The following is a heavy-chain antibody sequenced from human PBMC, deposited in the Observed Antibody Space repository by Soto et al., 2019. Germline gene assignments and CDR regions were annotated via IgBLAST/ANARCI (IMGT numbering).Heavy chain of an antibody. CDR1: GGSIISASYS. D-gene: IGHD6-6*01. CDR2: IYSSGST. Sequence: QVQLQESGPRLVKPSQTLSLSCAVSGGSIISASYSWNWIRQSPGRGLEWIGHIYSSGSTYYNPFIKRRVSRAVDSSNNQFSLKMTSVAAAATAVYFCAREDAARIERWFDAWGQGILVTVSS. J-gene: IGHJ5*02. CDR3: AREDAARIERWFDA. V-gene: IGHV4-31*11.